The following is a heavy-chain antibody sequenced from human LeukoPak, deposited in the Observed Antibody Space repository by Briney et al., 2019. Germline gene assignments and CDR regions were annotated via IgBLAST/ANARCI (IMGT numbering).Heavy chain of an antibody. CDR2: ISGSGGST. V-gene: IGHV3-23*01. J-gene: IGHJ4*02. CDR1: GFTFDDYA. Sequence: GGSLRLSCAASGFTFDDYAMSWVRQAPGKGLEWVSAISGSGGSTYYADSVKGRFTISRDNSKNTLYLQMNSLRAEDTAVYYCAKVALNHYVWGSDRSPLGYWGQGTLVTVSS. D-gene: IGHD3-16*02. CDR3: AKVALNHYVWGSDRSPLGY.